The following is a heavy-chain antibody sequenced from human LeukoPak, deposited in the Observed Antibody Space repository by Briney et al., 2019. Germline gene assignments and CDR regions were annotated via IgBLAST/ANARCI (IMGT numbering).Heavy chain of an antibody. J-gene: IGHJ4*02. CDR3: ARESRWGYSYGRY. CDR2: ISSSSSYI. Sequence: GGSLRLSCAASGFTFSSYSMNWVRQAPGKGLEWVSSISSSSSYIYYADSVKGRFTISRDNAKNSLYLQMNSLRAEDTAVYYCARESRWGYSYGRYWGQGTLVTVSS. CDR1: GFTFSSYS. D-gene: IGHD5-18*01. V-gene: IGHV3-21*01.